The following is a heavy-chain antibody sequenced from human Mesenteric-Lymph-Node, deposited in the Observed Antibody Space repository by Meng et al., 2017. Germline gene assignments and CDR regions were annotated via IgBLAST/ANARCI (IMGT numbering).Heavy chain of an antibody. CDR3: ARGQRSYSGSYPEWFDP. Sequence: QVQLQQWGAGLLKPSETLSLTCAFYGGSFSGYYWSWIRQPPGKGLEWIGCIYYSGSTYYNPSLKGRVTISVDTSENQFSLNLSSVTAADTAVYYCARGQRSYSGSYPEWFDPWGQGTLVTVSS. CDR1: GGSFSGYY. J-gene: IGHJ5*02. V-gene: IGHV4-34*01. CDR2: IYYSGST. D-gene: IGHD1-26*01.